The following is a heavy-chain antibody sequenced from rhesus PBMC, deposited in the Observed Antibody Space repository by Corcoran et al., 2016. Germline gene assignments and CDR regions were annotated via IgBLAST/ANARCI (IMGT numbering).Heavy chain of an antibody. J-gene: IGHJ4*01. Sequence: QVQLQQWGEGLVKTSETLSLTCAVYGGSISGYYYWSWIRKPPGKGLEWIGDIYGNSSSPTYNPSLKNRVTISKDTSKNQFSLKLSSVTAADTAVYYWASIIGGYSFLDYWGQGVLVTVSS. CDR1: GGSISGYYY. CDR2: IYGNSSSP. V-gene: IGHV4-73*01. CDR3: ASIIGGYSFLDY. D-gene: IGHD5-24*01.